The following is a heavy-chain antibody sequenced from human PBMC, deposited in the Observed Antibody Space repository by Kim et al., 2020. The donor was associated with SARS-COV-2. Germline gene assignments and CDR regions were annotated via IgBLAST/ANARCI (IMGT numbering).Heavy chain of an antibody. V-gene: IGHV4-4*02. CDR3: ASRDQRWYNYCDY. Sequence: SETLSLTCAVSGGSISSSNWWSWVRQPPGKGLEWIGEIYHSGSTNYNPSLKSRVTLSVNKSKNQFTLKLSSVTAADTAVYYCASRDQRWYNYCDYWGQGTLVTVSS. CDR1: GGSISSSNW. CDR2: IYHSGST. J-gene: IGHJ4*02. D-gene: IGHD2-15*01.